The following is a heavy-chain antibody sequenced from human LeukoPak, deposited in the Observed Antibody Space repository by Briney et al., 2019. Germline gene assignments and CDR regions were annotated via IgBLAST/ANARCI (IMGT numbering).Heavy chain of an antibody. CDR1: GFTFSDYY. J-gene: IGHJ4*02. Sequence: PGGSLRLSCAASGFTFSDYYMSWIRQAPGKGLEWLSYISSSSSTIYYADSMKGRFTISRDNAKNSLYLQMNSLRAEDTAVYYCARSSYTPLDYWGQGTLVTVSS. V-gene: IGHV3-11*04. CDR2: ISSSSSTI. D-gene: IGHD1-1*01. CDR3: ARSSYTPLDY.